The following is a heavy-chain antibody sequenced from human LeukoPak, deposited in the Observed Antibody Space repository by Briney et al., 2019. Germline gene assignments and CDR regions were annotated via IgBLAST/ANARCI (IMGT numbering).Heavy chain of an antibody. CDR3: AKDRAPYCSSLSCYGNFDY. CDR1: GFTFSNHA. CDR2: ISGSGGST. D-gene: IGHD2-2*01. J-gene: IGHJ4*02. V-gene: IGHV3-23*01. Sequence: GGSLRLSCAASGFTFSNHAMSWVRQAPGKGLEWVSAISGSGGSTYYADSVRGRFTISRDNSKNTLYLQMNRLRAEDTALYYCAKDRAPYCSSLSCYGNFDYWGQGTLVTVSS.